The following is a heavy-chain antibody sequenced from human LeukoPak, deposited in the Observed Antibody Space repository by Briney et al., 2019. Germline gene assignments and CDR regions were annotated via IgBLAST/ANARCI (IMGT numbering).Heavy chain of an antibody. D-gene: IGHD1-26*01. CDR2: ISGSGGST. V-gene: IGHV3-23*01. J-gene: IGHJ4*02. CDR3: AKGTGSYYYFDY. CDR1: GFTFSSYE. Sequence: GGSLRLSCAASGFTFSSYEINWVRQAPGKGLEWVSAISGSGGSTYYADSVKGRFTISRDNSKNTLYLQMNSLRAEDTAVYYCAKGTGSYYYFDYWGQGTLVTVSS.